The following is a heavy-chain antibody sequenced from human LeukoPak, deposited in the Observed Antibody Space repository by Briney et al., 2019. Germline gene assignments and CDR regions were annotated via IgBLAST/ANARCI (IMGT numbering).Heavy chain of an antibody. Sequence: GGSLRLSCAASGFYFSNFAMFWVRQAPGKGLEWVSVTGGSGTSTYYADSVKGRFTMSRDNSKNTLYLQMTSLRTEDTAVYFCAKVGVVSPSSYNDHWGQGTLVTVSS. J-gene: IGHJ4*02. CDR3: AKVGVVSPSSYNDH. CDR2: TGGSGTST. D-gene: IGHD3-22*01. CDR1: GFYFSNFA. V-gene: IGHV3-23*01.